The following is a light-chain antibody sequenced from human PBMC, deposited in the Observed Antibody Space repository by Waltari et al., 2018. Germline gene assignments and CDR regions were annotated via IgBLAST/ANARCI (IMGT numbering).Light chain of an antibody. J-gene: IGKJ4*01. V-gene: IGKV4-1*01. CDR3: QQYYSSVT. CDR1: QTVLYRSNNKNY. Sequence: DIVMTQSPDSLAVSLGERAAINCKSSQTVLYRSNNKNYLAWYQQKPGQPPKLLIYWASTRESGVPDRFSGSGSGTHFTLTISSLQAEDVAVYYCQQYYSSVTFGGGTKVEIK. CDR2: WAS.